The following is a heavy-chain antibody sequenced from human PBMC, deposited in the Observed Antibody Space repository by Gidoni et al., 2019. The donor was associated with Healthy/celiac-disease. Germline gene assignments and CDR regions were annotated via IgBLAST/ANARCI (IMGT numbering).Heavy chain of an antibody. V-gene: IGHV4-34*01. Sequence: VQLQQWGAGLLTPSETLSLTCAVYGASFSGYYCSWIRPPPGKGLGWIGEINHSGSTNYNPSLKSRVTISLDTSKNQFSLKLSSVTAADTAVYYCARQRYYYGSGRYRLYGMDVWGQGTTVTVSS. J-gene: IGHJ6*02. CDR3: ARQRYYYGSGRYRLYGMDV. CDR1: GASFSGYY. D-gene: IGHD3-10*01. CDR2: INHSGST.